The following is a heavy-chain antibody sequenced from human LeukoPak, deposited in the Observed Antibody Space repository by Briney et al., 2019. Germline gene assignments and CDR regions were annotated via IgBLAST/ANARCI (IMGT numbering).Heavy chain of an antibody. CDR2: IFPSGGEI. CDR3: AKDRWAAGDY. J-gene: IGHJ4*02. V-gene: IGHV3-23*01. Sequence: GGSLRLSCAASGFTFSTFAMIWVRQPPGKGLEWVSSIFPSGGEIHYADSVRGRFTISRDNSKSTLSLQMNSLRAEDTAVYYCAKDRWAAGDYWGQGTLVTVSS. CDR1: GFTFSTFA. D-gene: IGHD4-23*01.